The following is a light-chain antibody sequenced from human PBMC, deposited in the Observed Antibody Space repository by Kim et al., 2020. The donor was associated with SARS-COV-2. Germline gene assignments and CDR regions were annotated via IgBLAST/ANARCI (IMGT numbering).Light chain of an antibody. CDR3: VVWDDSLSGRV. CDR1: ISNIAVNN. V-gene: IGLV1-47*01. CDR2: RNN. J-gene: IGLJ2*01. Sequence: GQRVTISCSGSISNIAVNNVFWFPHLPGTAPKLLIYRNNQRPSGVPDRFSGSKSGTSASLAISGLRSEDEADYYCVVWDDSLSGRVFGGGTQLTVL.